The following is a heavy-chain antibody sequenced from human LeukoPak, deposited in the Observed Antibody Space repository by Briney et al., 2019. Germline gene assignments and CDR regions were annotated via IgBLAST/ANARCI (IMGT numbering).Heavy chain of an antibody. V-gene: IGHV1-69-2*01. D-gene: IGHD5-18*01. CDR3: ATDTIPRYSYDY. CDR1: GYTFTDYY. CDR2: VDPEDGET. J-gene: IGHJ4*02. Sequence: ASVKVSCKVSGYTFTDYYMHWVQQAPGKGLEWMGLVDPEDGETIYAEKFQGRVTITADTSTDTAYMELSSLRSEDTAVYYCATDTIPRYSYDYWGQETLVTVSS.